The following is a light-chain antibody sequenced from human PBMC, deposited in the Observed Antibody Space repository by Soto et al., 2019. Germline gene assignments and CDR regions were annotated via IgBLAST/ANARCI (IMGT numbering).Light chain of an antibody. CDR1: NSDVGGYSY. J-gene: IGLJ2*01. V-gene: IGLV2-14*01. Sequence: QSALTQPASVSGSPGHSITISCTGTNSDVGGYSYVSWFQQHPGKAPKLIIYEVSNRPSGVSIRFSGSKSGNTASLTVSGLQAEDEADYYCAAWDDRLSGLVFGRGTKLTVL. CDR3: AAWDDRLSGLV. CDR2: EVS.